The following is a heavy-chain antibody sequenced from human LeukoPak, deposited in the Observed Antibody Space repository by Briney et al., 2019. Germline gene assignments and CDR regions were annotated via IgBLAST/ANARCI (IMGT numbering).Heavy chain of an antibody. Sequence: GESLKISCKGSGYSFTTNWIGWVRQMPGKGLEWVGIIYPGDSDRRHSPSFQGQVTISADKSISTAYLQWNSLKASDTATYYCVRLGGGAGAWYEGRGDFDYWGQRTLVTVSS. CDR3: VRLGGGAGAWYEGRGDFDY. CDR1: GYSFTTNW. V-gene: IGHV5-51*01. CDR2: IYPGDSDR. J-gene: IGHJ4*02. D-gene: IGHD6-19*01.